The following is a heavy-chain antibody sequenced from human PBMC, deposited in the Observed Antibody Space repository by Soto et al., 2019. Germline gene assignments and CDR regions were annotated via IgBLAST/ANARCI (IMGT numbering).Heavy chain of an antibody. CDR1: GFTFSSYA. CDR3: AKWCITIFGVVTLGYFDY. CDR2: ISGSGGST. V-gene: IGHV3-23*01. Sequence: EVQLLESGGGLVQPGGSLRLSCAASGFTFSSYAMSWVRQAPGKGLEWVSAISGSGGSTYYADSVKGRFTISRDNSKNTLYLQMNSLRAEDTAVYYCAKWCITIFGVVTLGYFDYGGQGTLVTVSS. D-gene: IGHD3-3*01. J-gene: IGHJ4*02.